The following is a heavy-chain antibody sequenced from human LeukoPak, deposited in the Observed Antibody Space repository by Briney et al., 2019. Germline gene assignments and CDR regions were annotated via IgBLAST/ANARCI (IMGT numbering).Heavy chain of an antibody. CDR3: ARDGDYDILTGHSQVDY. J-gene: IGHJ4*02. CDR2: ISSSGRTT. Sequence: PGGSLRLSCEGSGFTFSSYSMNWVRQAPGKGLEWVSYISSSGRTTYYADSVTGRFTVSRDNAKNTLYLQMNSLRAEDTAVYYCARDGDYDILTGHSQVDYWGQGTLVTVSS. V-gene: IGHV3-48*04. CDR1: GFTFSSYS. D-gene: IGHD3-9*01.